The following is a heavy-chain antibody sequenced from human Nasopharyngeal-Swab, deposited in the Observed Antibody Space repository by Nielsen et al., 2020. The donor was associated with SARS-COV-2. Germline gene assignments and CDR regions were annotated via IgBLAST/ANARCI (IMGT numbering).Heavy chain of an antibody. V-gene: IGHV6-1*01. CDR2: TYYRSKWYN. CDR3: ARDLDSSSWYPYYFDY. J-gene: IGHJ4*02. Sequence: WIRQSPSRGLEWLGRTYYRSKWYNDYAASEKSRITINPDTSKNQFSLQLNSVTPEDTAVYYCARDLDSSSWYPYYFDYWGQGTLVTVSS. D-gene: IGHD6-13*01.